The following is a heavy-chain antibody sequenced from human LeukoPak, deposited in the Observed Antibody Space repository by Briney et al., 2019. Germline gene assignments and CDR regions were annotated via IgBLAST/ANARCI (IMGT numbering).Heavy chain of an antibody. J-gene: IGHJ6*02. CDR3: ARERGDGYNWYYYGMDV. V-gene: IGHV3-30-3*01. D-gene: IGHD5-24*01. Sequence: GGSLRLACAASGFTFSSYAMHRVRQAPGKGLEWVAVISYDGSNKYYADSVKGRFTISRDNSKNTLYLQMNSLRAEDTAVYYCARERGDGYNWYYYGMDVWGQGTTVTVSS. CDR2: ISYDGSNK. CDR1: GFTFSSYA.